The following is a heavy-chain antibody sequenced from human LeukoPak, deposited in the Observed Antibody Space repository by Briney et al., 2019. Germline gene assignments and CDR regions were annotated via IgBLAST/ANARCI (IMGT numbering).Heavy chain of an antibody. J-gene: IGHJ5*02. D-gene: IGHD3-22*01. CDR2: IYYSGST. V-gene: IGHV4-39*01. CDR3: ARGQDYYDSSGYYNWFDP. CDR1: GGSISSSSYY. Sequence: PSETLSLTCTVSGGSISSSSYYWGWIRQPPGKGLEWIGSIYYSGSTCYNPSLKSRVTISVDTSKNQFSLKLSSVTAADTAVYYCARGQDYYDSSGYYNWFDPWGQGTLVTVSS.